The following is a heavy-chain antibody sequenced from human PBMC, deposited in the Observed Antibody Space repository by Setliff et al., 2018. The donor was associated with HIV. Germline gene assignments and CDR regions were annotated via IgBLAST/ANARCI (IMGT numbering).Heavy chain of an antibody. V-gene: IGHV4-59*11. CDR1: GVSISSQY. CDR3: AGGPGTTSIDY. D-gene: IGHD1-26*01. CDR2: VYYSVNY. J-gene: IGHJ4*02. Sequence: PSETLSLTCAVSGVSISSQYWSWIRQPPGKGLEWIGFVYYSVNYNYNPSLKSRVSISVDTSRNQFSLELISVTAADTAVYYCAGGPGTTSIDYWAQGTLVTVSS.